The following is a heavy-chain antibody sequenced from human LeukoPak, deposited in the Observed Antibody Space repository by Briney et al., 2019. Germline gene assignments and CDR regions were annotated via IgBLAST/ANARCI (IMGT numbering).Heavy chain of an antibody. D-gene: IGHD1-1*01. Sequence: GGSLRLSCAASGFTFSSYAMSWVRQAPGKGLEWVSAISGSGGSTYYADSVKGRFTISRDNSKNTLYLQMNSLRAEDTAVYYCAKKGWNDGFYYYGMDVWGQGTTVTVSS. CDR3: AKKGWNDGFYYYGMDV. V-gene: IGHV3-23*01. CDR2: ISGSGGST. J-gene: IGHJ6*02. CDR1: GFTFSSYA.